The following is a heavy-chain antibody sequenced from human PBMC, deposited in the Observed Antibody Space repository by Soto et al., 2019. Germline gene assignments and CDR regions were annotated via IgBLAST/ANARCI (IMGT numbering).Heavy chain of an antibody. CDR1: GFTFSSYA. V-gene: IGHV3-23*01. CDR3: AKVEAPVADAYYFDY. CDR2: ISGSGGST. Sequence: GGSLRLSCAASGFTFSSYAMSWVRQAPGKGLEWVSAISGSGGSTYYADSVKGRFTISRDNSKNTLYLQMNSLRAEDTAVYYCAKVEAPVADAYYFDYWSQGTLVTVSS. D-gene: IGHD6-19*01. J-gene: IGHJ4*02.